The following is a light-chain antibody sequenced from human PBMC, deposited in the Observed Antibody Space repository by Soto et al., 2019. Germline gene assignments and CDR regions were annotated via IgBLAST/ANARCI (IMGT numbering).Light chain of an antibody. CDR1: QSVSSSY. V-gene: IGKV3-20*01. J-gene: IGKJ3*01. Sequence: EIVLTQSPGTLFLSPGERATLSCRASQSVSSSYLAWYQQKPGQAPRLLIYGASSRATGIPDRFSVSGSGTDFTLTISRLEPEDFAVYYCQQYGSSPPFTFGPGTKVDIK. CDR3: QQYGSSPPFT. CDR2: GAS.